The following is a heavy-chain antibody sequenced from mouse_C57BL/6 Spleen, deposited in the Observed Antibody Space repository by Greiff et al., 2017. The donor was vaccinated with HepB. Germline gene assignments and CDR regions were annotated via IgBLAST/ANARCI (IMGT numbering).Heavy chain of an antibody. CDR1: GYTFTSYW. CDR2: IDPSDSYT. Sequence: VQLQQSGAELVMPGASVKLSCKASGYTFTSYWMHWVKQRPGQGLEWIGEIDPSDSYTNYNQKFKGKSTLTVDKSSSTAYMQLSSLTSEDSAVYYGARNAMDYWGQGTSVTVSS. CDR3: ARNAMDY. V-gene: IGHV1-69*01. J-gene: IGHJ4*01.